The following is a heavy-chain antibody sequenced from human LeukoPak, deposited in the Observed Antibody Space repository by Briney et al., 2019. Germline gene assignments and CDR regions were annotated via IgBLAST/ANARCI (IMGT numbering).Heavy chain of an antibody. J-gene: IGHJ5*02. D-gene: IGHD5-18*01. Sequence: GGSLRLSCAASGFTFSSHGMNWVRQAPGKGLEWVSGIGPNGVITYYADSVKGRFTISRDNSKNTLYLQMNSLRAEDTAVYYCAKDAVTAMVIAFWFDPWGQGTLATVSS. CDR3: AKDAVTAMVIAFWFDP. CDR2: IGPNGVIT. V-gene: IGHV3-23*01. CDR1: GFTFSSHG.